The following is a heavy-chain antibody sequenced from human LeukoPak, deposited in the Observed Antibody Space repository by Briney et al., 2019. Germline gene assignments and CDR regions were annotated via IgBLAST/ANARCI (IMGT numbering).Heavy chain of an antibody. CDR1: GFTFSSYG. CDR3: AKAPNLGYYFDY. V-gene: IGHV3-23*01. J-gene: IGHJ4*02. Sequence: GGSLRLSCAASGFTFSSYGMSWVRQAPGKGLEWVSAVSGSGGGTYYADSVKGRFTISRDNSKNTLYLQMSSLRAEDTAVYYCAKAPNLGYYFDYWGQGTLVTVSS. D-gene: IGHD2-2*03. CDR2: VSGSGGGT.